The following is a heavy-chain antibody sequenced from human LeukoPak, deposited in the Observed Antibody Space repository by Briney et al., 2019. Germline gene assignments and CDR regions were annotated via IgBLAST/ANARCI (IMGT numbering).Heavy chain of an antibody. J-gene: IGHJ6*04. CDR2: ISAYNGNT. CDR1: GYTFTSYG. V-gene: IGHV1-18*04. Sequence: ASVKVSCKASGYTFTSYGISWVRQAPGQGLEWMGWISAYNGNTNYAQKLQGRVTMTTDTSTSTAYMELRSLRSDDTAVYYCARDPYCSGGSCCFLHYYGMDVWGKGTTVTVSS. CDR3: ARDPYCSGGSCCFLHYYGMDV. D-gene: IGHD2-15*01.